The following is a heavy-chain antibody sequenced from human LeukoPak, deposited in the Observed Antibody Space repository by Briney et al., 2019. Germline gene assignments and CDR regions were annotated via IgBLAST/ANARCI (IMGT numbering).Heavy chain of an antibody. Sequence: QSGGSLRLSCAASGFTFSSYPMHWVRQAPGKGLEWVAVISYDGTNKYFADSVKGRFTISRDSSKNTLYLQMNSLRAEDTAVYYCARAVPDDSSGWLDAFDIWGQGTMVTVSS. V-gene: IGHV3-30*04. CDR2: ISYDGTNK. D-gene: IGHD6-19*01. CDR3: ARAVPDDSSGWLDAFDI. J-gene: IGHJ3*02. CDR1: GFTFSSYP.